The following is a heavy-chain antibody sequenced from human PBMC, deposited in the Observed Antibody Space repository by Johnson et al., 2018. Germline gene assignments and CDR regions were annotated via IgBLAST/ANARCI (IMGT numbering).Heavy chain of an antibody. Sequence: QVQLQESGAEVKKPGSSVNVSCKASGGTFSSYGITWVRQAPGQGLEWLGEIMSIFGTPNYAQKFQGRVTINADESTSTAYMELTSLRSEDTAVYYCARHKYNTGWADWGQGTLLTVSS. D-gene: IGHD6-19*01. CDR2: IMSIFGTP. CDR3: ARHKYNTGWAD. CDR1: GGTFSSYG. J-gene: IGHJ4*02. V-gene: IGHV1-69*01.